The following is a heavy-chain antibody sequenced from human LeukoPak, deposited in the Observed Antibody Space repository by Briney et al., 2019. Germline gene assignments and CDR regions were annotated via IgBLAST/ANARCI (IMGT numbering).Heavy chain of an antibody. V-gene: IGHV4-30-2*01. CDR3: ARAVKAARFGHFDY. D-gene: IGHD6-6*01. Sequence: SETLSLTFTVSGGSISSGGYYWSWIRQPPGKGLEWIGYIYHSGSTYYNPSLKSRVTISVDRSKNQFSLKLSSVTAADTAVYYCARAVKAARFGHFDYWGQGTLVTVSS. CDR2: IYHSGST. J-gene: IGHJ4*02. CDR1: GGSISSGGYY.